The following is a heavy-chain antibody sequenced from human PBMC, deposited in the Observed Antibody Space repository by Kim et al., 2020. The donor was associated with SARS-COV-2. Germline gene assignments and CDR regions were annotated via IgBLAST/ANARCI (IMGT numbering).Heavy chain of an antibody. CDR2: IIPIFGTA. CDR3: ARVGYSAPIAVADLGDYYYYYGMDV. D-gene: IGHD6-19*01. Sequence: SVKVSCKASGGTFSSYAISWVRQAPGQGLEWMGGIIPIFGTANHAQKFQGRVTITADESTSTAYMELSSLRSEDTAVYYCARVGYSAPIAVADLGDYYYYYGMDVWGQGTTVTVSS. V-gene: IGHV1-69*13. CDR1: GGTFSSYA. J-gene: IGHJ6*02.